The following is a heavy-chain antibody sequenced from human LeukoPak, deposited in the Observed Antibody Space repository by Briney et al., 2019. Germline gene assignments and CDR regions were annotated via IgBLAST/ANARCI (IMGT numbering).Heavy chain of an antibody. J-gene: IGHJ6*02. D-gene: IGHD3-3*01. Sequence: EASVKVSCKASGGTFSSYVISWVRQAPGQGLEWMGGIIPIFGTANYAQKFQGRVTITADESTSTAYMELSSLRSEDTAVYYCARGRYYDFWSGPRGYYYYGMDVWGQGTTVTVSS. CDR1: GGTFSSYV. CDR2: IIPIFGTA. CDR3: ARGRYYDFWSGPRGYYYYGMDV. V-gene: IGHV1-69*13.